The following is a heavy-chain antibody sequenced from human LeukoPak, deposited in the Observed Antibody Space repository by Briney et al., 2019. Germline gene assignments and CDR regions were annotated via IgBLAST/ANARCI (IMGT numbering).Heavy chain of an antibody. V-gene: IGHV3-30*04. CDR3: ARDRAVGCSGGSCYPIDY. CDR2: ISYDGSNK. CDR1: EFTFSRNA. Sequence: GGSLRLSCAAPEFTFSRNAMHWVRQAPGKGLEWVAVISYDGSNKYYADSVKGRFTISRDNSKDTLYLQMNSLRAEDTAVYYCARDRAVGCSGGSCYPIDYWGQGTLVTVSS. J-gene: IGHJ4*02. D-gene: IGHD2-15*01.